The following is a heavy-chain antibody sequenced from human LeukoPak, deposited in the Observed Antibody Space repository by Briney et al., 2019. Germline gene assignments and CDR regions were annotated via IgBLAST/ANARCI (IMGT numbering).Heavy chain of an antibody. V-gene: IGHV4-59*08. CDR2: IYYSGST. CDR1: GGSISSHY. D-gene: IGHD3-9*01. CDR3: ARHVWLQPFDY. J-gene: IGHJ4*02. Sequence: RPSETLSLTCTVSGGSISSHYWSWIRQPPGKGLEWIGYIYYSGSTNYNPSLKSRVTISVDTSKNQFSLKLSSVTAADTAVYYCARHVWLQPFDYWGQGTLVTVSS.